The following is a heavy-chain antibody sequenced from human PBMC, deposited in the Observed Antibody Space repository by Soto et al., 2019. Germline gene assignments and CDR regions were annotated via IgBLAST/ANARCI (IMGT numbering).Heavy chain of an antibody. D-gene: IGHD7-27*01. CDR3: AKGYTPWGDAFHI. CDR1: GFTFSSFA. J-gene: IGHJ3*02. CDR2: IGGSGDPT. Sequence: EVQLLESGGGLVQPGGSLRLSCAASGFTFSSFAMSWVRQAPGKGLEWVSGIGGSGDPTSYADSVKGRFTISRDNSKNTLFLQMSSLKAEDTAVYSCAKGYTPWGDAFHIWGQGTMVTVSS. V-gene: IGHV3-23*01.